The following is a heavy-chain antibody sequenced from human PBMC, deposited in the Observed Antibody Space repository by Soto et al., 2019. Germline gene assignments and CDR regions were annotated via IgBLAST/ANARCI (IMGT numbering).Heavy chain of an antibody. CDR2: LSTSGDST. Sequence: GGSLRLSCAASGFSISSYAMSWVRQAPGKGLEWVSGLSTSGDSTYYADSVKGRFTISRDNSKNTLYLQMNSLRAEDTAVYYCAEGRWDSSSPKAFDYWGQGTLVTVSS. CDR1: GFSISSYA. V-gene: IGHV3-23*01. CDR3: AEGRWDSSSPKAFDY. D-gene: IGHD6-6*01. J-gene: IGHJ4*02.